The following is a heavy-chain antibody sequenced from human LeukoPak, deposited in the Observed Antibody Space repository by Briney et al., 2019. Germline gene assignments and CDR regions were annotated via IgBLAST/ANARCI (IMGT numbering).Heavy chain of an antibody. Sequence: GGSLRLSCAASGFTFSSYSMNWVRQAPGKGLKWVSYIISSSSTIYYADSVKGRFTISRDNAKNSLYLQMNSLRAEDTAVYYCARDLAPSYYDSSGFPDYWGQGTLVTVSS. J-gene: IGHJ4*02. CDR1: GFTFSSYS. D-gene: IGHD3-22*01. CDR2: IISSSSTI. CDR3: ARDLAPSYYDSSGFPDY. V-gene: IGHV3-48*01.